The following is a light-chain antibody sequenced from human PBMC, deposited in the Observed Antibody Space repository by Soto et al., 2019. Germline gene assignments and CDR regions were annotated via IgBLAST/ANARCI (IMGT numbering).Light chain of an antibody. CDR1: QSLTSTY. CDR3: QQYVDSPWT. J-gene: IGKJ1*01. V-gene: IGKV3-20*01. CDR2: DAY. Sequence: IVLVESPGFQTLSPGERVTLSCRASQSLTSTYVAWYQQKLGQAPRLLIFDAYVRATGVPDRFSGSGSGTDFTLTIFRLEPEDSAVYFWQQYVDSPWTFGQGTKVDIK.